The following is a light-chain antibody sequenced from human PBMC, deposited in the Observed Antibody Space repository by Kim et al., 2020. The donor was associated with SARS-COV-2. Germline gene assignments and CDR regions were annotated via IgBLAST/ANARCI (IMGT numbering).Light chain of an antibody. CDR1: SGHSSYA. CDR2: LKSDGSH. J-gene: IGLJ3*02. V-gene: IGLV4-69*01. CDR3: QTWGTGINWV. Sequence: QPVLTQSPSASASLGASVKLTCTLSSGHSSYAIAWHQQQPEKGPRYLMKLKSDGSHSKGDGIPDRFSGSSSGAERYLTISSLQSEDEADYYCQTWGTGINWVFGGGTQLTVL.